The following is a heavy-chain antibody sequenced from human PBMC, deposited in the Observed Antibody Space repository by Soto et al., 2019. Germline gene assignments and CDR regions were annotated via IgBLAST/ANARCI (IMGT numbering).Heavy chain of an antibody. V-gene: IGHV3-30*18. J-gene: IGHJ6*02. CDR1: GFTFSSYG. CDR2: ISYDGSNK. CDR3: AKEAVAGTGHYYYYGMDV. D-gene: IGHD6-19*01. Sequence: PGGSLRLSCAASGFTFSSYGMHWVRQAPGKGLEWVAVISYDGSNKYYADSVKGRFTISRDNSKNTLYLQMNSLRAEDTAVYYCAKEAVAGTGHYYYYGMDVWGQGTAATVSS.